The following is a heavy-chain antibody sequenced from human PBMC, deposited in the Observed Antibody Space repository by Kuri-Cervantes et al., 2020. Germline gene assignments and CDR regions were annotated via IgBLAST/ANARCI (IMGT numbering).Heavy chain of an antibody. Sequence: GGSLRLSCAASGFTFSSYEMNWVRQAPGKGLEWVSYISSSSSYIYYADSVKGRFTISRDNAKNSLYLQMNSLRAEDTAVYYCASRNSSSSSDRWGQGTLVTVSS. CDR2: ISSSSSYI. J-gene: IGHJ5*02. D-gene: IGHD6-6*01. V-gene: IGHV3-21*05. CDR1: GFTFSSYE. CDR3: ASRNSSSSSDR.